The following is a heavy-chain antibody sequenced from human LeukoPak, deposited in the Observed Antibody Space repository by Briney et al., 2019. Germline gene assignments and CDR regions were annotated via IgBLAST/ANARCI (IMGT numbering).Heavy chain of an antibody. CDR1: GCSIRSGSYY. CDR2: IYTSGST. J-gene: IGHJ4*02. D-gene: IGHD3-3*01. Sequence: SETLSLTCTVWGCSIRSGSYYWRWLRQPAGKGREWIGRIYTSGSTNYNSSLKSRVTISVDTSKNQFSLKLSSVTAADTAVYYCARGGYDFWSGYGPVDYWGQGTLVTVSS. V-gene: IGHV4-61*02. CDR3: ARGGYDFWSGYGPVDY.